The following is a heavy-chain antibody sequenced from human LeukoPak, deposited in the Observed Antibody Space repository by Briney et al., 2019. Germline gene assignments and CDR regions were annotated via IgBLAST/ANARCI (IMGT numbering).Heavy chain of an antibody. CDR2: IKQDGSEK. CDR1: GFPFSNFW. V-gene: IGHV3-7*01. Sequence: GGSLRLSCAASGFPFSNFWMSWVRQAPGKGLEWVANIKQDGSEKYYVDSVKGRFTISRDNAKNSLYLQMNSLRAEDTAVYYCARGNWNAPLDYCMDVWGKGTTVTVSS. D-gene: IGHD1-20*01. J-gene: IGHJ6*03. CDR3: ARGNWNAPLDYCMDV.